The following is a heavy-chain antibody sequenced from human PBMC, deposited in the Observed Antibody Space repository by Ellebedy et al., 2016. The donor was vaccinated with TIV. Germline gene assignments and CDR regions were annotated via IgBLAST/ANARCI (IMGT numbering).Heavy chain of an antibody. CDR2: IYSSGGT. CDR1: GFTVSSNY. V-gene: IGHV3-66*03. J-gene: IGHJ4*02. CDR3: ARGPSTSAHLDS. Sequence: GESLKISCAASGFTVSSNYMSWVRQAPGRGLEWVSTIYSSGGTYYAGSVKGRFTISRDNSKNTLYLQMNSLRTEDTAVYYCARGPSTSAHLDSWGQGALVIVSS.